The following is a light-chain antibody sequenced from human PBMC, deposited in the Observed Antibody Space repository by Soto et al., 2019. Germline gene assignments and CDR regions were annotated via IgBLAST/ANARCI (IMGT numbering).Light chain of an antibody. CDR3: KQYNNWPPWT. J-gene: IGKJ1*01. V-gene: IGKV3-15*01. Sequence: IVMTQSPATLSVSPGERATLSCRASQSVSSNLVWYQQKPGQAPRLLIYGASTRATGIPARFSGSGSGTEFTLTISSLQSEDLAVYYCKQYNNWPPWTFGQGTKVEIX. CDR2: GAS. CDR1: QSVSSN.